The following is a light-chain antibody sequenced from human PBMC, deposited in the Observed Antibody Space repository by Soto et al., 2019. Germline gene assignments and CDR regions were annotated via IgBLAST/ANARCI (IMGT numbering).Light chain of an antibody. J-gene: IGKJ1*01. Sequence: EQVNTQTPATLSVSPGERGTLSCGASQSVSSNLAWYQQKPGQAPRLLIYGASTRATGIPARISGSGSGTEFTLTITSLQSEDFAVYYCQQYNKWRTFGQGTKVDIK. V-gene: IGKV3-15*01. CDR1: QSVSSN. CDR3: QQYNKWRT. CDR2: GAS.